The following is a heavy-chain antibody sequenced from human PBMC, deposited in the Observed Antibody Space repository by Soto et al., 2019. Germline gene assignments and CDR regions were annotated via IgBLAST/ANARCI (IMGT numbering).Heavy chain of an antibody. Sequence: QVQLQESGPGLVKPSETLSLTCTVSGGSISSYYWSWIRQPPGKGLEWIGYIYYSGSTNYNPSLKRRVPISVDTSKNQFSLKLSSVTAADTAVYYCARRYGASFDYWGQGTRVTVSS. J-gene: IGHJ4*02. D-gene: IGHD4-17*01. CDR3: ARRYGASFDY. CDR2: IYYSGST. CDR1: GGSISSYY. V-gene: IGHV4-59*01.